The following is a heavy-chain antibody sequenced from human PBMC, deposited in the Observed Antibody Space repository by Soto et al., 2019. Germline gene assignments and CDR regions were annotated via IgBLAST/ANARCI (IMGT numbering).Heavy chain of an antibody. Sequence: QVQLVESGGGLVKPGGSLRLSCAASGFTFSDYYMSWIRQAPGKGLEWVSYISSRGSTIYYADSVKGRFTISRDNAKNSLYLQMNSLRAEDTAVYYCARGPQGDCSSTSCYLGVTNYYGMDVWGQGTTVTVSS. CDR1: GFTFSDYY. CDR3: ARGPQGDCSSTSCYLGVTNYYGMDV. CDR2: ISSRGSTI. D-gene: IGHD2-2*01. V-gene: IGHV3-11*01. J-gene: IGHJ6*02.